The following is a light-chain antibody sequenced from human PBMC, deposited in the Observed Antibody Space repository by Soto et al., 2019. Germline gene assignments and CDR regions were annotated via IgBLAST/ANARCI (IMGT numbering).Light chain of an antibody. CDR3: QQYYSSPLT. V-gene: IGKV4-1*01. CDR1: QRILYSSNTKNY. J-gene: IGKJ4*01. Sequence: DIVMTQSPDSLAVSLGETATINCKSSQRILYSSNTKNYLTWYQQKPGQPPKLLIYWASTRESGVPDRFSGSGSGTDFTLTISRLQAEDVAVYYCQQYYSSPLTFGGGTKVESK. CDR2: WAS.